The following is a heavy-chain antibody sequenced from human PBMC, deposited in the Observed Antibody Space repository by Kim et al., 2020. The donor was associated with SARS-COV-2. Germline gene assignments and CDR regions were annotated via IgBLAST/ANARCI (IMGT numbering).Heavy chain of an antibody. V-gene: IGHV4-59*12. CDR1: GASISSYY. J-gene: IGHJ4*02. Sequence: SETLSLTCTVSGASISSYYWSWIRQSPGEGLEWIAYIDYSGSAHYSPSLQSRVTVSVDTSKNQFSLNLRSVTAADTAVYYCARRFYGRIDYWGQGTLVSV. D-gene: IGHD4-17*01. CDR3: ARRFYGRIDY. CDR2: IDYSGSA.